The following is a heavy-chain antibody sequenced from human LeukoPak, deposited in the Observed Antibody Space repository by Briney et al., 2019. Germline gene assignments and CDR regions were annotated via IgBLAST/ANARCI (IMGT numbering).Heavy chain of an antibody. CDR2: IHIYRGNT. CDR3: ARVGYSSGWSNWFDP. CDR1: GYSSTNYG. D-gene: IGHD6-19*01. J-gene: IGHJ5*02. Sequence: ASVKVSCKASGYSSTNYGISWVRQAPGQGLEWMGWIHIYRGNTNYAQKFQGRVTMTRDTSISTAYMELSRLRSDDTAVYYCARVGYSSGWSNWFDPWGQGTLVTVSS. V-gene: IGHV1-18*01.